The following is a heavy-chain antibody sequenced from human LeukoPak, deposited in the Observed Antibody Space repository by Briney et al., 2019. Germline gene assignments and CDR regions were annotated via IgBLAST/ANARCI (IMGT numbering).Heavy chain of an antibody. CDR3: ANSEHGYYMDV. D-gene: IGHD4-23*01. CDR1: GYTFTSYG. Sequence: ASVKVSCKASGYTFTSYGISWVRQAPGQGLEWMGWISAYNGNTNYAQKFQGRVTMTRDTSISTAYMELSRLRSDDTAVYYCANSEHGYYMDVWGKGTTVTVSS. J-gene: IGHJ6*03. CDR2: ISAYNGNT. V-gene: IGHV1-18*01.